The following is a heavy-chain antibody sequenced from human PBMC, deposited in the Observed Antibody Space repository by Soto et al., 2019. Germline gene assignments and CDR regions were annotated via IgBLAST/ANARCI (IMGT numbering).Heavy chain of an antibody. D-gene: IGHD3-9*01. V-gene: IGHV5-51*01. CDR2: IYPGDSDT. CDR1: GYSLTSYW. Sequence: PGESLKISCKGSGYSLTSYWIGWVRQMPGKGLEWMGIIYPGDSDTRYSPSFQGQVTISADKSISTAYLQWSSLKASDTAMYYCARLPATGPNRAYYYYGMDVWGQGTTVTVSS. CDR3: ARLPATGPNRAYYYYGMDV. J-gene: IGHJ6*02.